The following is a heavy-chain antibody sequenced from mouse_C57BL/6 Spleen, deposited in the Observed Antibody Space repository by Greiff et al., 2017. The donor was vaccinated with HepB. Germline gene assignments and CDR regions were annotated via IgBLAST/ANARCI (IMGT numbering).Heavy chain of an antibody. CDR2: IYPSDSET. D-gene: IGHD4-1*01. CDR1: GYTFTSYW. J-gene: IGHJ2*01. CDR3: ARWGGTAFDY. Sequence: QVQLQQPGAELVRPGSSVKLSCKASGYTFTSYWMDWVKQRPGQGLEWIGNIYPSDSETHYNQKFKDKATLTVDKSSSTAYMQLSSLTSEDSAVYYCARWGGTAFDYWGQGTTLTVSS. V-gene: IGHV1-61*01.